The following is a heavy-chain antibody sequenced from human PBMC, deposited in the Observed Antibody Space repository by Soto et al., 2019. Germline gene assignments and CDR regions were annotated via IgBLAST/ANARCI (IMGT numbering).Heavy chain of an antibody. CDR1: GYTFSTSG. Sequence: QAQLEQSGAEVKKPGASVKVSCKSSGYTFSTSGISWVRQAPGQGLEWMGWISTYNGDANYAQRFQGRATMTTDTSTSTTFVELRSLRSDDTAVYYCAREGPRPYYYYGMDVWGQGTTVTVSS. V-gene: IGHV1-18*01. CDR2: ISTYNGDA. CDR3: AREGPRPYYYYGMDV. J-gene: IGHJ6*02. D-gene: IGHD6-6*01.